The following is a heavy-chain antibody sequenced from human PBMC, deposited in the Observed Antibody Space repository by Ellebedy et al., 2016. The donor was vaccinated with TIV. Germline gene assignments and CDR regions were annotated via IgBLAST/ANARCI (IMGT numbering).Heavy chain of an antibody. CDR2: ISAANGNT. CDR3: ARESDWGSEFDY. J-gene: IGHJ4*02. Sequence: AASVKVSCKASGYTFTRHGITWVRQAPGEGLEWMGWISAANGNTNLAQKFQGRLTMTTDTTTSTVYMELRSLRSDDTDLYYCARESDWGSEFDYWGQGTLVTVSS. D-gene: IGHD7-27*01. CDR1: GYTFTRHG. V-gene: IGHV1-18*01.